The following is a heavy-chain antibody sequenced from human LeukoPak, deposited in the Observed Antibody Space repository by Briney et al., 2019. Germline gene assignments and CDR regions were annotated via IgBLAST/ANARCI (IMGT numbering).Heavy chain of an antibody. CDR1: GGSISSSSYY. Sequence: PSETLSLTCTVSGGSISSSSYYWGWIRQPPGKGLEWIGSIYYSGSTYYNPSLKSRVTISVDTSKNQFSLKLSSVTAADTAVYYCARDRGVGFDYWGQGTLVTVSS. J-gene: IGHJ4*02. CDR3: ARDRGVGFDY. CDR2: IYYSGST. V-gene: IGHV4-39*02. D-gene: IGHD3-16*01.